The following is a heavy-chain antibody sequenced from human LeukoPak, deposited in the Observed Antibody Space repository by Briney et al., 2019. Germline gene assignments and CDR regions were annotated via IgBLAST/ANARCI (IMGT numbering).Heavy chain of an antibody. Sequence: SETLSLTCTVSGGSISSSSYYWGWIRQPPGKGLEWIGSIYYSGSTYYNPSLKSRVTISIDTSKNQFSLKLSSVTAADTAVYYCARRGGSYLIYWGQGTLVTVSS. CDR2: IYYSGST. J-gene: IGHJ4*02. CDR3: ARRGGSYLIY. CDR1: GGSISSSSYY. D-gene: IGHD1-26*01. V-gene: IGHV4-39*01.